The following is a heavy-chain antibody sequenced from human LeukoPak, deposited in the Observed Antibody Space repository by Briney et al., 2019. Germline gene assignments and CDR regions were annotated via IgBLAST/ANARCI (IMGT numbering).Heavy chain of an antibody. CDR2: IKPKTDGETT. Sequence: GGSLRLSCAASGFTFSNAYMNWVRQAPGKGLEWVGHIKPKTDGETTEYAAPVKGRFSISRDDSKNMLYLQMNSLKTEDTAVYYCITPLRYSAQGGQGTLVTVSS. V-gene: IGHV3-15*07. CDR3: ITPLRYSAQ. D-gene: IGHD1-14*01. CDR1: GFTFSNAY. J-gene: IGHJ4*02.